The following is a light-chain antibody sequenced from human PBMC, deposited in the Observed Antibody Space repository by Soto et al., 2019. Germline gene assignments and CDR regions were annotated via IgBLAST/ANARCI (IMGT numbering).Light chain of an antibody. CDR1: QDIRSD. V-gene: IGKV1-17*01. CDR2: AAS. Sequence: DIQMTQSPSSLSASVGDRVTITCRASQDIRSDLGWFQQKAGKAPKRLIYAASLLQSEVPSRFSGTGSGTEFTLTISSLQPEDFATHFCVQHLSYPFTFGQGTKLEIK. CDR3: VQHLSYPFT. J-gene: IGKJ2*01.